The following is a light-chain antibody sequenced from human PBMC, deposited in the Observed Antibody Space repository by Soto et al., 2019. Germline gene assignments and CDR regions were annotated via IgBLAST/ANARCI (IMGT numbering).Light chain of an antibody. CDR3: QHYRDYPLT. CDR1: QSISAS. J-gene: IGKJ4*01. V-gene: IGKV1-5*03. CDR2: KAS. Sequence: DIQMTQSPSTLSASVGDRVTITCRASQSISASLAWYQRKPGKAPKLLIYKASNLESGVPSRFSGSGSGTEFTLTISSLRPDDFATYYCQHYRDYPLTFGGGTEVEIK.